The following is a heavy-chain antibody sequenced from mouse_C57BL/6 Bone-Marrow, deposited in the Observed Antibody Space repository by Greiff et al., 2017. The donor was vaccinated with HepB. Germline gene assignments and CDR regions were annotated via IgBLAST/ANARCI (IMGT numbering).Heavy chain of an antibody. V-gene: IGHV5-4*01. D-gene: IGHD4-1*01. CDR2: ISDGGSYT. CDR3: ARDWESYYAMDY. J-gene: IGHJ4*01. CDR1: GFTFSSYA. Sequence: DVKLVESGGGLVKPGGSLKLSCAASGFTFSSYAMSWVRQTPEKRLEWVATISDGGSYTYYPDNVKGRFTISRDNAKNNLYLQMSHLTSEDTAMYYCARDWESYYAMDYWGQGTSVTVSS.